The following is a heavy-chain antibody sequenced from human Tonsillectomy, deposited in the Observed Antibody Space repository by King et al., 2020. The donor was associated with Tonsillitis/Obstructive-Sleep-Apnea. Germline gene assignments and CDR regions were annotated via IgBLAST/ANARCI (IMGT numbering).Heavy chain of an antibody. Sequence: TLKESGPTLVKPTQTLTLTCTFSGFSLNTGGVGVGWIRQPPGEALEWLALIYWDDDKHYSPSLKSRLTITKDTSNNQVVLTMTNMDPVDTATYYCARGSYDFDAFDIWGQGTMVTVSS. CDR3: ARGSYDFDAFDI. J-gene: IGHJ3*02. V-gene: IGHV2-5*02. CDR1: GFSLNTGGVG. D-gene: IGHD3-3*01. CDR2: IYWDDDK.